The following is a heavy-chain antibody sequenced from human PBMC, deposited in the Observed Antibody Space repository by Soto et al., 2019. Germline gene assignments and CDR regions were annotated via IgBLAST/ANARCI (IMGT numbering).Heavy chain of an antibody. V-gene: IGHV1-69*13. CDR2: IILPFGTP. CDR3: ARGPDYEGYFDY. J-gene: IGHJ4*02. Sequence: GASVKLSCKASGGTFSNYAIAWLRQAPGQGLEWMGGIILPFGTPNYAQKFQGRVTISADESMTTAYMEMSGLTSEDTAVYYCARGPDYEGYFDYWGRGTLVTVSS. D-gene: IGHD4-17*01. CDR1: GGTFSNYA.